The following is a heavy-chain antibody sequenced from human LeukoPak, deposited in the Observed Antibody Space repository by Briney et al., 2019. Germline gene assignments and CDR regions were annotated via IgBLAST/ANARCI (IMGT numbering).Heavy chain of an antibody. CDR1: GGSISSFY. Sequence: SETLSLTCTVSGGSISSFYWSWIRQPPGKGLEWIGYIYYSGSTSYNPSLKSRVTIAVDTSKNQFSLKLSSVTAADTAVYYCARHTTGKGMDVWGQGTTVTVSS. J-gene: IGHJ6*02. V-gene: IGHV4-59*08. CDR3: ARHTTGKGMDV. D-gene: IGHD4-11*01. CDR2: IYYSGST.